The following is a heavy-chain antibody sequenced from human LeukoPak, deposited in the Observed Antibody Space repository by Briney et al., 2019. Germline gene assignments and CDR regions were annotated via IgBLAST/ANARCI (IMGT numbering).Heavy chain of an antibody. CDR1: GGSISSYY. Sequence: SETLSLTCTVSGGSISSYYWSWIRQPPGKGLEWIGYIYTSGSTNYNPSLKSRVTISVDTSKNQFSLKLSSVTAADTAVYHCARSDSGSYYHYFDYWGQGTLVTVSS. CDR2: IYTSGST. J-gene: IGHJ4*02. CDR3: ARSDSGSYYHYFDY. V-gene: IGHV4-4*09. D-gene: IGHD1-26*01.